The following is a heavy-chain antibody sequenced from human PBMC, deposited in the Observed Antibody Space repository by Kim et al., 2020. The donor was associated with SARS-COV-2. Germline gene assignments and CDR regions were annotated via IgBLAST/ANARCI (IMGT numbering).Heavy chain of an antibody. V-gene: IGHV4-59*01. Sequence: SETLSLTCTVSGGSISSYYWSWIRQPPGKGLEWIGYIYYSGSTNYNPSLKSRVTISVDTSKNQFSLKLSSVTAADTAVYYCARDRGEWELMGSGWFDPWGQGTLVTVSS. CDR3: ARDRGEWELMGSGWFDP. J-gene: IGHJ5*02. CDR2: IYYSGST. CDR1: GGSISSYY. D-gene: IGHD1-26*01.